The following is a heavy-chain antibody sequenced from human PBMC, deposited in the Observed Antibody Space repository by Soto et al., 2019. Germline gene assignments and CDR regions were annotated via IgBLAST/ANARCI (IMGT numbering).Heavy chain of an antibody. CDR3: ASESEYLIAY. V-gene: IGHV1-18*01. CDR2: IHTYNGNT. Sequence: QVQLVQSGGEVKKPGASVKVSCKASGYTFTSYGISWVRQAPGQGLEWVGWIHTYNGNTNFAQKLQGRVTLTTDTYTRQAYMELRRRRSDDTAVYYCASESEYLIAYWGQGTLVPVSS. J-gene: IGHJ4*02. CDR1: GYTFTSYG.